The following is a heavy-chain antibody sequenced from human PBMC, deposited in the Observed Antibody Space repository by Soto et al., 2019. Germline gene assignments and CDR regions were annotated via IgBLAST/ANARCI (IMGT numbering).Heavy chain of an antibody. CDR3: AKGGIVATIWNYFDF. D-gene: IGHD5-12*01. CDR2: ISYDGSNK. J-gene: IGHJ4*02. CDR1: GFTFNDYS. V-gene: IGHV3-30*18. Sequence: GGSLRLSCAASGFTFNDYSIHWVRQAPGKGLEWVAVISYDGSNKYYADSVKGRFAISRDNSKNTLYLQMNSLRAEDTAVYYCAKGGIVATIWNYFDFWGQGTPVTVSS.